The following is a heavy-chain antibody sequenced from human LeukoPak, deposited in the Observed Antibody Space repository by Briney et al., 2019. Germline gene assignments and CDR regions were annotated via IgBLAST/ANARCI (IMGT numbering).Heavy chain of an antibody. Sequence: PSETLSLTCAVSGGSISNYYWSWLRQPAGKGLEWIGRIYPSGNTNYPPTTKSRVTMSVDSSRDQGSLKLTSVTAADTAEYYCASRPVWQQLISDAFDIWGQGTMVTVSS. CDR1: GGSISNYY. CDR3: ASRPVWQQLISDAFDI. CDR2: IYPSGNT. J-gene: IGHJ3*02. D-gene: IGHD3-16*01. V-gene: IGHV4-4*07.